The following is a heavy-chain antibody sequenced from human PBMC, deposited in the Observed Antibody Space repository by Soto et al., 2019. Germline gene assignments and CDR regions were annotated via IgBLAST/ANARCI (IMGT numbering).Heavy chain of an antibody. V-gene: IGHV3-23*01. D-gene: IGHD3-9*01. CDR3: ARVFYYDILTGKSYNMDV. CDR2: ISGSGGST. CDR1: GFTFSNYA. J-gene: IGHJ6*02. Sequence: VQLLESGGDLVQPGGSLRLSCEASGFTFSNYAMSWVRQAPVKGLEWVSVISGSGGSTNYADSAKGRFTISRDNSMDTLYLQMNSLRAEYTAVYYCARVFYYDILTGKSYNMDVWGQGTTVIVSS.